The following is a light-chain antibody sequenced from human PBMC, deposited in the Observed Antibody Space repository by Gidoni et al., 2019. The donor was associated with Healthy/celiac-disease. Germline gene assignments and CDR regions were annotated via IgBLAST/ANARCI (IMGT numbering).Light chain of an antibody. J-gene: IGKJ4*01. CDR1: QSVSSN. CDR3: QQYNNWPPLT. V-gene: IGKV3D-15*01. CDR2: GAS. Sequence: IVMTQSPATLSVSPGERATLSCRASQSVSSNLAWYQQKPGQAPMLLIYGASIRATGIPARFSGSGSGTEFTLPISSLQSEDFAVYYCQQYNNWPPLTFGGXTKVEIK.